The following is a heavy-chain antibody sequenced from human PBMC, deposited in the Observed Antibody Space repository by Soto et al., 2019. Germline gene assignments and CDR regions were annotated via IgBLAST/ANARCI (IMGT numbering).Heavy chain of an antibody. J-gene: IGHJ6*02. CDR2: IKQDGSEK. V-gene: IGHV3-7*05. Sequence: RDSCGVWELSSCSCWMSRVRQAPGKGLEWVANIKQDGSEKYYVDSVKGRFTISRDNAKNSLYLQMNSLRAEDTAVYYCAKSKNYFHVMDVWGQGTTVTVSS. CDR1: ELSSCSCW. CDR3: AKSKNYFHVMDV.